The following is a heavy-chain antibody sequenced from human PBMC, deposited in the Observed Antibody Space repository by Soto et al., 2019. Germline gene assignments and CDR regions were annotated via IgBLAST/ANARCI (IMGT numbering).Heavy chain of an antibody. V-gene: IGHV3-66*01. Sequence: EVQLGESGGGLVQPGGSLRLSCAASGFTVSNNYMSWVRQAPVKGLEWASIIYSGDSTYYADSVKGRFTISRDNSKHTLYLQMNSLGAEDTAVYACASDLWTLSGMDVWGQGTTVTVSS. CDR2: IYSGDST. J-gene: IGHJ6*02. D-gene: IGHD2-21*01. CDR1: GFTVSNNY. CDR3: ASDLWTLSGMDV.